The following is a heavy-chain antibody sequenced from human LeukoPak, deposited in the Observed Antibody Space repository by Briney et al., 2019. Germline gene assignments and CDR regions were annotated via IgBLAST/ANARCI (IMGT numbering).Heavy chain of an antibody. V-gene: IGHV2-5*02. CDR3: AHAAVSSSWQPSFDY. D-gene: IGHD6-13*01. Sequence: SGPTQVKPTQTLTLTCTFSRFSLSTGGVGVGWIRQPPGKALEWLALIYWDDDKRYSPSLKSRLTITKDTSKNQVVLTMTNMDPVDTATYYCAHAAVSSSWQPSFDYWGQGTLVTVSS. CDR1: RFSLSTGGVG. CDR2: IYWDDDK. J-gene: IGHJ4*02.